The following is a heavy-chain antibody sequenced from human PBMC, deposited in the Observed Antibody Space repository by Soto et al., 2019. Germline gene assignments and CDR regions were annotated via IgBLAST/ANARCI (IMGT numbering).Heavy chain of an antibody. CDR1: GGSVTSGSYY. Sequence: QVQLQESGPGLVKPSETLSLTCSVSGGSVTSGSYYWSWIRQPPGKGLEWIGYSYSSGGTSSNPSLKSRVTTAVDTSKNQFSLKLTSVTAAETAVYYCARDGDGYNNWGQGTLVTVSS. V-gene: IGHV4-61*01. CDR2: SYSSGGT. CDR3: ARDGDGYNN. D-gene: IGHD5-12*01. J-gene: IGHJ4*02.